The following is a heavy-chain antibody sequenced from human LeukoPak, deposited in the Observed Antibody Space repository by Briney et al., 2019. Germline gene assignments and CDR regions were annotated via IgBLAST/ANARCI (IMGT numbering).Heavy chain of an antibody. Sequence: PGRSLRLSCAASGFTFSSYGMHWVRQAPGKGLEWVAVISYDGSNKYYADSVKGRFTISRDNSKNTLYLQMNSLRAEDTAVYYCAKDLSLGGINDSSGYYYPGEFYYYGMDVWGQGTTVNVSS. J-gene: IGHJ6*02. V-gene: IGHV3-30*18. CDR2: ISYDGSNK. CDR3: AKDLSLGGINDSSGYYYPGEFYYYGMDV. D-gene: IGHD3-22*01. CDR1: GFTFSSYG.